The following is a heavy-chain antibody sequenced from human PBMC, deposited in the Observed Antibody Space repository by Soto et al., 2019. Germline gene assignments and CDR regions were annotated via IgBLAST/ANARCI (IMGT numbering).Heavy chain of an antibody. CDR3: ARDVAGDVVRGFIITPWPLDQ. Sequence: ASVKVSCKTSGYTFNSHDISWVRQAPGQGLEWMGRISADNGNADYAQKFRDRVTMTTDTSTSTAYMEVRSLRSDDTAVYYCARDVAGDVVRGFIITPWPLDQWGQGTLVTVSS. J-gene: IGHJ4*02. CDR2: ISADNGNA. V-gene: IGHV1-18*01. CDR1: GYTFNSHD. D-gene: IGHD3-10*01.